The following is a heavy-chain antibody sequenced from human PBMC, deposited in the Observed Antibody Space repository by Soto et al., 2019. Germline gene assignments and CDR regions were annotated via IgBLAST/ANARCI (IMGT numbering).Heavy chain of an antibody. CDR3: ASPPISSGWYVGWTEYFQH. J-gene: IGHJ1*01. Sequence: SETLSLTCTVSGGSISSSSYYWGWIRQPPGKGLEWIGSIYYSGSTYYNPSLKSRVTISVDTSKNQFSLKLSSVTAADTAVYYCASPPISSGWYVGWTEYFQHWGQGTLVTVSS. CDR1: GGSISSSSYY. D-gene: IGHD6-19*01. CDR2: IYYSGST. V-gene: IGHV4-39*01.